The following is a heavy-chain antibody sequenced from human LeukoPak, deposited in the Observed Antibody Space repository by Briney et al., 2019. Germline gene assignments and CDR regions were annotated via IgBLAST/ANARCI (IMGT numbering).Heavy chain of an antibody. J-gene: IGHJ4*02. Sequence: SQTLSLTCAVSGGSISSGGYSWSWIRQPPGKGLEWIGYIYHSGSTYYNPSLKSRVTISVDRSKNQFSLKLSSVTAADTAVYYYARGATMVRGVTFDYWGQGTLVTVSS. CDR2: IYHSGST. CDR1: GGSISSGGYS. V-gene: IGHV4-30-2*01. CDR3: ARGATMVRGVTFDY. D-gene: IGHD3-10*01.